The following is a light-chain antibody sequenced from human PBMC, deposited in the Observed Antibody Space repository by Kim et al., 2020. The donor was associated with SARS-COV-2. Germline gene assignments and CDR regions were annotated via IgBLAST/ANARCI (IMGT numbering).Light chain of an antibody. CDR1: SSDVGGYNS. J-gene: IGLJ2*01. CDR2: DVS. V-gene: IGLV2-14*03. CDR3: SSYTSNNTGV. Sequence: QSALTQPASVSGSPGQSITISCTETSSDVGGYNSVSWYQQHPGKAPTLMIYDVSNRPSGVSNRFSGSKSGNTASLTISGLQAEDETDYYCSSYTSNNTGVFGGGPHLSVL.